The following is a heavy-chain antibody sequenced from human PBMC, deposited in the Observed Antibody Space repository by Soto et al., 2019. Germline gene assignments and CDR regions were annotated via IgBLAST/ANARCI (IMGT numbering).Heavy chain of an antibody. J-gene: IGHJ3*02. D-gene: IGHD3-10*01. V-gene: IGHV3-23*01. CDR3: AKDPYGSGSPGAFDI. Sequence: GGSLRLSCAASGFTFSSYAMSWVRQAPGKGLEWVSAISSSGGSTYYADSVKGRFTISRDNSKYTLYLQMNSLRAEDTAVYYCAKDPYGSGSPGAFDIWGQGTMVTVSS. CDR2: ISSSGGST. CDR1: GFTFSSYA.